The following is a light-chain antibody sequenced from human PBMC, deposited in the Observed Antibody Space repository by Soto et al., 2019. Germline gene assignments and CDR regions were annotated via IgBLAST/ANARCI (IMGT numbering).Light chain of an antibody. CDR3: QQYYSRIRN. V-gene: IGKV4-1*01. Sequence: DIVMTQSPDSLAVSLGERATINCKSSQSVIHTSNNKSYLAWYQQKAGQPPELLLYWASARDSGVPDRFSGSGSGTDFTLTISSLQAEDVAVYYCQQYYSRIRNFGQGTK. CDR2: WAS. J-gene: IGKJ2*01. CDR1: QSVIHTSNNKSY.